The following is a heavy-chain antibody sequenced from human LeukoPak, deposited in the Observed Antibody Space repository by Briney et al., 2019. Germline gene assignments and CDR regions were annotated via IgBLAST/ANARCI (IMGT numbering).Heavy chain of an antibody. J-gene: IGHJ4*02. CDR3: ARIGLSGWSTLIDY. V-gene: IGHV2-70*11. CDR1: GFSLSTSGMC. D-gene: IGHD6-19*01. Sequence: TLSLTCTFSGFSLSTSGMCVSWIRQPPGKALEWLARIDWDDDKYYSTSLKTRLTISKDTSKNQVVLTMTNMDPVDTATYYCARIGLSGWSTLIDYWGQGTLVTVSS. CDR2: IDWDDDK.